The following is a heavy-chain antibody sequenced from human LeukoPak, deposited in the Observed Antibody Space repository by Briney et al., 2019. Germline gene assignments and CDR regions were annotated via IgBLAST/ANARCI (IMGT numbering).Heavy chain of an antibody. CDR1: GYTFTSYG. CDR2: ISAYNGNT. J-gene: IGHJ6*02. Sequence: GASVKVSCKASGYTFTSYGISWVRQAPGQRLEWMGWISAYNGNTNYAQKLQGRVTMTTDTSTSTAYMELRSLRSDDTAVYYCAKDRSTVTTIRYYYYYYGMDVWGQGTTATVSS. V-gene: IGHV1-18*01. CDR3: AKDRSTVTTIRYYYYYYGMDV. D-gene: IGHD4-17*01.